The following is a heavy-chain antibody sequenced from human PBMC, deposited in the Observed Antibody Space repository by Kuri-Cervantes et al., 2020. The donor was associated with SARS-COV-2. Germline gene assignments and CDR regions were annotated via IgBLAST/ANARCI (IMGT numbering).Heavy chain of an antibody. Sequence: GESLKISCAASGFTFRTYSMNWVRQAPGKGLEWVASISRDSTYIYYADSVKGRFTISRDNSKNTLYLQMNSLRAEDTAVYYCAKEERITGTPWDYWGQGTLVTVSS. CDR3: AKEERITGTPWDY. V-gene: IGHV3-21*01. CDR2: ISRDSTYI. D-gene: IGHD1-7*01. CDR1: GFTFRTYS. J-gene: IGHJ4*02.